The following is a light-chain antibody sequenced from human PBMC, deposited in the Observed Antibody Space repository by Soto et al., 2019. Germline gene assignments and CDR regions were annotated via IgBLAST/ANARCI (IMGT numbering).Light chain of an antibody. CDR2: EVS. J-gene: IGLJ2*01. CDR3: SSYTSSSTQV. V-gene: IGLV2-14*01. CDR1: SSDVGGHNY. Sequence: QSALTQPASVSGSPGQSITISCTGTSSDVGGHNYVSWYQQHPGKAPKLMIYEVSNRPSGVSNRFSGSKSGNTASLTISGRQAEDEADYYCSSYTSSSTQVFGGWTKLTVL.